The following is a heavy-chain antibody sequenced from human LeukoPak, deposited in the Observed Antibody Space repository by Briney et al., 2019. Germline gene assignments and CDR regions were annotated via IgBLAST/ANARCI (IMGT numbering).Heavy chain of an antibody. V-gene: IGHV3-23*01. Sequence: PGRSLRLSCAASGFTFSSYGMHWVRQAPGKGLEWVSAISGSGGSTYYADSVKGRFTISRDNSKNTLYLQMNSLRAEDTAVYYCAKPASGYSSSWLGFDPWGQGTLVTVSS. J-gene: IGHJ5*02. CDR1: GFTFSSYG. CDR3: AKPASGYSSSWLGFDP. CDR2: ISGSGGST. D-gene: IGHD6-13*01.